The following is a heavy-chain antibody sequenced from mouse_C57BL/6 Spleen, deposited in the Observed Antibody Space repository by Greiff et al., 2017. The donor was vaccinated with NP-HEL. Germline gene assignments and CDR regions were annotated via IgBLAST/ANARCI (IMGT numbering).Heavy chain of an antibody. D-gene: IGHD1-3*01. Sequence: VQLKESGPELVKPGASVKISCKASGYSFTGYYMNWVKQSPEKSLEWIGEINPSTGGTTYNQKFKAKATLTVDKSSSTAYMQLKSLTSEDSAVYYCAGGSKGFAYWGQGTLVTVSA. V-gene: IGHV1-42*01. CDR2: INPSTGGT. CDR3: AGGSKGFAY. CDR1: GYSFTGYY. J-gene: IGHJ3*01.